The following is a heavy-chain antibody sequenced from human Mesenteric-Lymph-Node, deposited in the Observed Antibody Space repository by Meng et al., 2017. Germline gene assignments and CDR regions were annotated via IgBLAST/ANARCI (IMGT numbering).Heavy chain of an antibody. D-gene: IGHD5-12*01. V-gene: IGHV4-61*08. CDR1: GGSISNGDYY. CDR2: MYYSGNT. J-gene: IGHJ3*02. CDR3: ARDSGYLNLGAFDI. Sequence: SETLSLTCTVSGGSISNGDYYWGWIRQHPGKGLECIGHMYYSGNTYYNPSLKSRVTISVDTSKNQFSLKLSSVTTADTAVYYCARDSGYLNLGAFDIWGQGTMVTVSS.